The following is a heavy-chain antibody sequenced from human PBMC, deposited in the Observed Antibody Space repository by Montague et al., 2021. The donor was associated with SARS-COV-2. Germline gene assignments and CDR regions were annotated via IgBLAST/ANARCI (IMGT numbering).Heavy chain of an antibody. CDR2: IYYSGTT. D-gene: IGHD2-15*01. J-gene: IGHJ4*02. CDR3: ARQGGYCSGGSCYGPFDY. CDR1: GGSISSSTYY. V-gene: IGHV4-39*01. Sequence: SETLSLTCTVSGGSISSSTYYWGWIRQPPGKGLEWIGSIYYSGTTYYNPPLKSRVTISVDTSKNQFSLKLSSVTAADTAVYYCARQGGYCSGGSCYGPFDYWGQGTLVTVSS.